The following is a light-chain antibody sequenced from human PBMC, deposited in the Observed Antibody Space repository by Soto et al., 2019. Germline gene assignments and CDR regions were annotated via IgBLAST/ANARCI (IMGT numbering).Light chain of an antibody. V-gene: IGLV2-14*01. CDR3: SSYTSSHTRV. Sequence: QSALTQPASVSGSPGQSITISCTGTSSDVGGYDFVSWYQHHPGKAPRLIIYQVTNRPSGVSDRFSGSKSGNTASLTISGLQAEDEADYYCSSYTSSHTRVFGGGTKLTVL. CDR2: QVT. CDR1: SSDVGGYDF. J-gene: IGLJ3*02.